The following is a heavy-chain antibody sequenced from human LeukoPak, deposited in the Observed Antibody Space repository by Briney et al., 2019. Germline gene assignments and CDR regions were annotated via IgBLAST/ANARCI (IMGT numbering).Heavy chain of an antibody. J-gene: IGHJ4*02. CDR2: ISSDGSQR. CDR3: AKDAANYDFWSGYYLYFNYFDY. D-gene: IGHD3-3*01. Sequence: GGSLRLSCAASGFTFSSYALHWVRQAPGKGLEWVAVISSDGSQRYYTDSVKGRFTISRDNSKNTLYLQMNSLRAEDTAVYYCAKDAANYDFWSGYYLYFNYFDYWGQGTLVTVSS. CDR1: GFTFSSYA. V-gene: IGHV3-30-3*01.